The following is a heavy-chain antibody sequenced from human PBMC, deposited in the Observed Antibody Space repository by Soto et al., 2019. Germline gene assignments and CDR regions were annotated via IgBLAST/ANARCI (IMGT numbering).Heavy chain of an antibody. CDR2: IRSKAYGGTT. Sequence: QPGGSLRLSCTASGFTFGDYAMSWFRQAPGKGLEWVGFIRSKAYGGTTEYAASVKGRFTISRDDSKSIAYLQMNSLKTEDTAVYYCTRVGLHLALYYYYYGIAVCGQGTTVTVSS. CDR1: GFTFGDYA. CDR3: TRVGLHLALYYYYYGIAV. V-gene: IGHV3-49*03. J-gene: IGHJ6*02.